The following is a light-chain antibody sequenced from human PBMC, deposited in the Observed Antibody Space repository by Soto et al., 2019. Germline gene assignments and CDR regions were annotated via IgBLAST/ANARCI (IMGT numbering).Light chain of an antibody. CDR2: EVS. CDR3: SSYAGSKGPVV. V-gene: IGLV2-8*01. CDR1: SSDVGGYNY. J-gene: IGLJ2*01. Sequence: QSALTQPPSASGSPGQSVTISCTGTSSDVGGYNYVSWYQQHPGKAPKLMIYEVSKRPSGVPDCFSGSKSGNTASLTVSGLQAEDEADYYCSSYAGSKGPVVFGGGTKLTVL.